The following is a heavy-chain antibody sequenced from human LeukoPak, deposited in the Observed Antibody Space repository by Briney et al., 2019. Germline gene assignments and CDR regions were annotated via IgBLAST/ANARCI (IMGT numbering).Heavy chain of an antibody. CDR2: INPNSGGT. V-gene: IGHV1-2*06. D-gene: IGHD6-19*01. J-gene: IGHJ4*02. Sequence: ASVKVSCKASGYTFTDYYMHWVRQAPGQGLEWMGRINPNSGGTNYAQKFQGRVTMTRDTSITTAYMELSRLRSDDTAVYYCARGPEYSSDWTYWGQGTLVTVSS. CDR3: ARGPEYSSDWTY. CDR1: GYTFTDYY.